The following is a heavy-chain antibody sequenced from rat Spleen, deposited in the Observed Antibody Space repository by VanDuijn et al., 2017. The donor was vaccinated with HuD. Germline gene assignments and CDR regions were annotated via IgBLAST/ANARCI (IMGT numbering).Heavy chain of an antibody. CDR2: ITYDGRRT. Sequence: EVQLVESDGDLVQPGRSLKLSCAASGFTFSDYFMAWVRQAPTKGLEWVATITYDGRRTYYRDSVKGRFTISRDNAKSTLYLQVDSLRSEDTATYYWTRGRGYFDYWGQGVMVTVSS. CDR1: GFTFSDYF. J-gene: IGHJ2*01. D-gene: IGHD1-11*01. CDR3: TRGRGYFDY. V-gene: IGHV5-29*01.